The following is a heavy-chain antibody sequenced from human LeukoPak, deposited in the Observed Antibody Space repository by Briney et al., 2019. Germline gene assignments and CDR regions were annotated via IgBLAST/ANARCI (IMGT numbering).Heavy chain of an antibody. CDR1: GGSFSGYY. J-gene: IGHJ4*02. D-gene: IGHD6-19*01. V-gene: IGHV4-34*01. CDR3: ARALDGSGWPY. Sequence: SETLSLTCAVYGGSFSGYYWSWIRQPPGKGLEWIGEINHSGSTNYNPSLKSRVTISVGTSKNQFSLKLSSVTAADTAVYYCARALDGSGWPYWGQGTLVTVSS. CDR2: INHSGST.